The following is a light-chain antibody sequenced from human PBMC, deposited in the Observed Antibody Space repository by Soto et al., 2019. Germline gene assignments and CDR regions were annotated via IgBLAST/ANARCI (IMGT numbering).Light chain of an antibody. CDR2: EVA. V-gene: IGLV2-23*02. CDR1: STDPATYDL. Sequence: QPVLTQPASVSGSPGQSITISCTGTSTDPATYDLVSWYQQHPGKAPQLIIYEVAKRPSGVSARFSGSQSGDTASLTISGLQAADEAYYYCCSRLFGGGTKVTVL. CDR3: CSRL. J-gene: IGLJ2*01.